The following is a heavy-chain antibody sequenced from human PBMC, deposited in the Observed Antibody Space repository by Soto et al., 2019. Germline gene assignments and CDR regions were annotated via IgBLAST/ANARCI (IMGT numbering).Heavy chain of an antibody. J-gene: IGHJ4*02. D-gene: IGHD6-19*01. CDR1: GYTFSGYY. Sequence: GASVKVSCKASGYTFSGYYMHWVRQAPGQGLEWMGWINPNSGGTKSAEKFQGRVTMTRDTSISTAYMELSRLTSDETAVYYCASAAVTGTAGLDFWGQGTQVTVSS. CDR3: ASAAVTGTAGLDF. V-gene: IGHV1-2*02. CDR2: INPNSGGT.